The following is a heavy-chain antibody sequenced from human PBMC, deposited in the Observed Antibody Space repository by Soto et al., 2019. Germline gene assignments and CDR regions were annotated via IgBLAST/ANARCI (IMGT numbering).Heavy chain of an antibody. CDR3: ASSYCSSTSCRYYFDY. Sequence: GGSLRLSXAASGFTFSSYAMHWVRQAPGKGLEWVAVISYDGSNKYSADSVKGRFTISRDNSKNTLYLQMNSLRAEDTAVYYCASSYCSSTSCRYYFDYWGQGTLVPVSS. CDR2: ISYDGSNK. J-gene: IGHJ4*02. D-gene: IGHD2-2*01. CDR1: GFTFSSYA. V-gene: IGHV3-30-3*01.